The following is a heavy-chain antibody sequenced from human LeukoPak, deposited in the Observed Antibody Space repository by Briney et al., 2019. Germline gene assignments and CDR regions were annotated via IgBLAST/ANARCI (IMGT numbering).Heavy chain of an antibody. V-gene: IGHV4-59*12. CDR3: ARDIHDDYGDRYFDL. J-gene: IGHJ2*01. CDR2: IYYSGST. CDR1: GVSISSYY. Sequence: SETLSLTCTVSGVSISSYYWSWIRQPPGKGLEWIGYIYYSGSTNYNPSLKSRVTMSVDTSKNQFSLKLSSVTAADTAVYYCARDIHDDYGDRYFDLWGRGTLVTVSS. D-gene: IGHD4-17*01.